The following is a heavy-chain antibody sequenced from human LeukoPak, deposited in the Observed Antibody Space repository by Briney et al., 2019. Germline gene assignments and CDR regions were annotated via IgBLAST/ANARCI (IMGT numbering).Heavy chain of an antibody. CDR3: AKSSIAVAGGLDY. D-gene: IGHD6-19*01. CDR2: IYHSGST. V-gene: IGHV4-4*02. J-gene: IGHJ4*02. Sequence: SGTLSLTCAVSGGSISSGNWWSWVRQPPGKGLEWIGEIYHSGSTNYNPSLKSRVTISVDKSKNQFSLKLSSVTAADTAVYYCAKSSIAVAGGLDYWGQGTLVTVSS. CDR1: GGSISSGNW.